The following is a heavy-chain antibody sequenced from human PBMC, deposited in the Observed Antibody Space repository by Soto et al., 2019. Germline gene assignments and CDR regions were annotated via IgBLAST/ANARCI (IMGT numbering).Heavy chain of an antibody. D-gene: IGHD6-13*01. J-gene: IGHJ1*01. CDR3: ARELIAGPAEYFQH. Sequence: EVQLVESGGGLVQPGGSLRLSCAVSGFTFSSFWMSWVRQTPGKGLVWVANINQDGSEKYYVDSVKGRFTISRDNAKNSLYLQMNSLRAEDTAVYYCARELIAGPAEYFQHWGQGTLLTVSS. V-gene: IGHV3-7*01. CDR2: INQDGSEK. CDR1: GFTFSSFW.